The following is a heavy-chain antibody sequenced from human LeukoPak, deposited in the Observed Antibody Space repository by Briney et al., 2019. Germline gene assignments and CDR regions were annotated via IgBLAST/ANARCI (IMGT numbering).Heavy chain of an antibody. CDR2: MNPNSGNT. CDR3: ARGRAAAGRRGYWFDP. V-gene: IGHV1-8*01. CDR1: GYTFTSYD. D-gene: IGHD6-13*01. J-gene: IGHJ5*02. Sequence: ASVKVSCKASGYTFTSYDINWVRQATGQGLEWMGWMNPNSGNTGYAQKFQGRVTTTRNTSISTAYMELSSLRSEDTAVYYCARGRAAAGRRGYWFDPWGQGTLVTVSS.